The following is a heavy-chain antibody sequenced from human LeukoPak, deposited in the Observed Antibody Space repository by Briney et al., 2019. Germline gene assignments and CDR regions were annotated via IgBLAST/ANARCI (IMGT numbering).Heavy chain of an antibody. V-gene: IGHV4-34*01. CDR2: INHSGTT. CDR3: SRERVLRY. CDR1: GGSFSGYY. J-gene: IGHJ4*02. Sequence: SETLSLTCAVYGGSFSGYYWSWIRQPPGKGLEWIGEINHSGTTNYNPSLKSRVTISVDTSKNQFSLKLSSVTAADTTVYYCSRERVLRYWGQGTLVTVSS.